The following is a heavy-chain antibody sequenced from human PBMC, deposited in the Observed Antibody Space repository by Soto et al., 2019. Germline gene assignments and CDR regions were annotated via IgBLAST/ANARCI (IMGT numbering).Heavy chain of an antibody. CDR1: GFTFSSYS. V-gene: IGHV3-21*01. Sequence: GGSLRLSCAASGFTFSSYSMNWVRQAPGKGLEWVSSISSSSSYIYYADSVKGRFTISGDNAKNSLYLQMNSLRAEDTAVYYCARATPPDIVVVPAADYYYYMDVWGKGTTVTVSS. D-gene: IGHD2-2*01. CDR3: ARATPPDIVVVPAADYYYYMDV. J-gene: IGHJ6*03. CDR2: ISSSSSYI.